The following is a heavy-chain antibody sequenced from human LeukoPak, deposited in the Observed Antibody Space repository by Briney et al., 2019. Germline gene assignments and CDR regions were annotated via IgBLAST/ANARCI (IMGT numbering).Heavy chain of an antibody. V-gene: IGHV4-39*01. J-gene: IGHJ4*02. D-gene: IGHD3-9*01. CDR3: ARLSRSQILTGYYNGFDY. Sequence: SETLSLTCTVSGGSISSSSYYWGWIRQPPGKGLEWIGSIYYSGSTYYNPSLKSRVTISVDTSKNQFPLKLSSVTAADTAVYYCARLSRSQILTGYYNGFDYWGQGTLVTVSS. CDR2: IYYSGST. CDR1: GGSISSSSYY.